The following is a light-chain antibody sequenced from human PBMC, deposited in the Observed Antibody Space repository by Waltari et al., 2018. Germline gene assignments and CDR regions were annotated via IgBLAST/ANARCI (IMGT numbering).Light chain of an antibody. Sequence: QSALTQPASVSGSPGQSSTISCTGTSSAVGVSNYFSWYQQHPGKAPKLMIYDVTRRPSGVSDRFSGSKSGNTASLTISGLQAEDEADYYCCSYTTSSAWVFGGGTKLTVL. CDR1: SSAVGVSNY. V-gene: IGLV2-14*01. J-gene: IGLJ3*02. CDR2: DVT. CDR3: CSYTTSSAWV.